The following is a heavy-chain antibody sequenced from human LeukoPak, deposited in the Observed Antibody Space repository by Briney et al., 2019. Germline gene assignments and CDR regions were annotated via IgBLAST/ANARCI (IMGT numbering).Heavy chain of an antibody. CDR2: IYYSGST. V-gene: IGHV4-39*07. J-gene: IGHJ3*02. CDR3: ARDVAELAAAWHLPRPTEEMSHDAFDI. CDR1: GGSISSSSYY. Sequence: SETLSLTCTVSGGSISSSSYYWGWIRQPPGKGLEWIGSIYYSGSTYYNPSLKSRVTISVDTSKNQFSLKLSSVTAADTAVYYCARDVAELAAAWHLPRPTEEMSHDAFDIWGQGTMVTVSS. D-gene: IGHD6-13*01.